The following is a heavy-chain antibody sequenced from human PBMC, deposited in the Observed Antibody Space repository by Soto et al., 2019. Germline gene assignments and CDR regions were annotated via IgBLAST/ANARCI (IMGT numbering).Heavy chain of an antibody. CDR2: IKSKTDGGTT. CDR3: TTDLGWELLYHY. Sequence: EVQLVESGGGLVKPGGSLRLSCAASGFTFSNAWMSWVRQAPGKGLEWVGRIKSKTDGGTTDYAAPVKGRFTISRDDSKNTLYLQMNSLKTEDTAVYYCTTDLGWELLYHYWGQGTLVTVSS. CDR1: GFTFSNAW. J-gene: IGHJ4*02. V-gene: IGHV3-15*01. D-gene: IGHD1-26*01.